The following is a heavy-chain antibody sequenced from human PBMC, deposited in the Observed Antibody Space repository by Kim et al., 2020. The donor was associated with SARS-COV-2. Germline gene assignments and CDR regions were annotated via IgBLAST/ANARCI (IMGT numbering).Heavy chain of an antibody. CDR3: ARDGGGARFDY. J-gene: IGHJ4*02. CDR2: T. D-gene: IGHD3-16*01. V-gene: IGHV4-59*01. Sequence: TNYNPSLNSRVNKPVDTSKNQFPLKQSSVTAADTAVYYCARDGGGARFDYWGQGTLVTVSS.